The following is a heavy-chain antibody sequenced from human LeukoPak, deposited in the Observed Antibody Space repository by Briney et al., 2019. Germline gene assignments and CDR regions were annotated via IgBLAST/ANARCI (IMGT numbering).Heavy chain of an antibody. CDR1: GYTFTSYG. Sequence: VASVKVSCKASGYTFTSYGISWVRQAPGQGLEWMGWISAYNGNTKYAQKLQGRVTMTTDTSTSTGYMELRSLRSDDTAVYYCARAQRIAVAGTADYWGQGTLVTVSS. CDR3: ARAQRIAVAGTADY. CDR2: ISAYNGNT. D-gene: IGHD6-19*01. V-gene: IGHV1-18*01. J-gene: IGHJ4*02.